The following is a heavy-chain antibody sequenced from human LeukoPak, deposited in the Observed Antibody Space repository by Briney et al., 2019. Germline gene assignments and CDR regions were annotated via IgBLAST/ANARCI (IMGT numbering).Heavy chain of an antibody. CDR1: GYTFTGYY. V-gene: IGHV1-2*02. D-gene: IGHD6-6*01. CDR3: ARGGGSSSAWPLDY. CDR2: INPNSGGT. Sequence: ASVKVSCKASGYTFTGYYMHWVRQAPGQGLEWMGWINPNSGGTNYAQKFQGRVTMTRDTSISTVYMELSSLRSEDTAVYYCARGGGSSSAWPLDYWGQGTLVTVSS. J-gene: IGHJ4*02.